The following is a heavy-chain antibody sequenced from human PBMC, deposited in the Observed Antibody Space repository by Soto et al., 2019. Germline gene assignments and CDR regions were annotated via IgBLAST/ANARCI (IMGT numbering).Heavy chain of an antibody. J-gene: IGHJ4*02. CDR2: ISYDGSNK. D-gene: IGHD6-19*01. CDR3: AKKAYSSGWYCDY. Sequence: QVQVVESGGGVVQPGRSLRLSCAASGFTFSSYGMHWVRQAPGKGLEWVAVISYDGSNKYYADSVKGRFTISRDNSKNTLYLQMNSLRAEDTAVYYCAKKAYSSGWYCDYWGQGTLVTVSS. CDR1: GFTFSSYG. V-gene: IGHV3-30*18.